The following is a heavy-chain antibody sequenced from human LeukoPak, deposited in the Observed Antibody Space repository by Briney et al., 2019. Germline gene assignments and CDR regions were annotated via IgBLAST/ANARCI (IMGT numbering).Heavy chain of an antibody. CDR3: AKVLPIYFSPSSWFDP. CDR1: GFTFSSYA. J-gene: IGHJ5*02. CDR2: ILYDGSNK. V-gene: IGHV3-30*04. D-gene: IGHD3-3*01. Sequence: PGGSLRLSCAASGFTFSSYAMYWVRQAPGKGLQWVASILYDGSNKYYVDSVKGRFTISRDNSNNTLYLQMNSQRAEDTAVYYCAKVLPIYFSPSSWFDPWGQGTLVTVSS.